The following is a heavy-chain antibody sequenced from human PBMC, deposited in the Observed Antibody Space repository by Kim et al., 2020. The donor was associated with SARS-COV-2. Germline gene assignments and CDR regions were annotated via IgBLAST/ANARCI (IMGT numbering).Heavy chain of an antibody. CDR3: ARDCSSTSCYRSAGNAFDI. D-gene: IGHD2-2*02. J-gene: IGHJ3*02. V-gene: IGHV3-11*06. Sequence: GRFTISRDNAKNSLYLQMNSLRAEDTAVYYCARDCSSTSCYRSAGNAFDIWGQGTMVTVSS.